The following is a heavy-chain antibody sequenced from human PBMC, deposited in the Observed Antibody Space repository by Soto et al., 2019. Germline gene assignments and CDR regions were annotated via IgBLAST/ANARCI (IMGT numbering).Heavy chain of an antibody. Sequence: SETLSLTCTVSGGSISSYYWSWIRQPAGKGLEWIGRIYTSGSTNYNPSLKSRVTMSVDTSKNQFSLKLSSVTAADTAVYYCVRETRPTAMVFYYYYGMDVWGQGTTVTVSS. CDR1: GGSISSYY. J-gene: IGHJ6*02. V-gene: IGHV4-4*07. CDR2: IYTSGST. CDR3: VRETRPTAMVFYYYYGMDV. D-gene: IGHD5-18*01.